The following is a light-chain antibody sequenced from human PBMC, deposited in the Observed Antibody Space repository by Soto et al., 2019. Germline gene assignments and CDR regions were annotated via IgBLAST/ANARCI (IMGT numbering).Light chain of an antibody. Sequence: EIVLTQSPGTLSLSPGERATLSCRASQSVSNNYLAWYQQKLGQAPRLLIYGASSRATGIPDRFSGSGSGTDFSLTISRLDPEDFSVYYCQQYGGSPYTFCQGTKLEIQ. J-gene: IGKJ2*01. CDR2: GAS. CDR3: QQYGGSPYT. CDR1: QSVSNNY. V-gene: IGKV3-20*01.